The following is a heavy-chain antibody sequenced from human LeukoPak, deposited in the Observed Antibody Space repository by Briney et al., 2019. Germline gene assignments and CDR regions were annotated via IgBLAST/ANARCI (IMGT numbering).Heavy chain of an antibody. Sequence: GASVEVSCKASGYTFSDYFIHWVRQAPGQGLEWMGRINPYNGGTTYAQSFQGRVTLTRDTSITTVYLELTGLRSDDTAVYYCASLQGGNSDWLDPWGQGTLVTVSS. D-gene: IGHD4-23*01. J-gene: IGHJ5*02. V-gene: IGHV1-2*06. CDR3: ASLQGGNSDWLDP. CDR2: INPYNGGT. CDR1: GYTFSDYF.